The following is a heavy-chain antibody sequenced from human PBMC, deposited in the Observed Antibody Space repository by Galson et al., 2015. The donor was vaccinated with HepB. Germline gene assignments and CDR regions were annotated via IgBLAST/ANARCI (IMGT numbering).Heavy chain of an antibody. J-gene: IGHJ4*02. CDR1: GFSLTTSGVG. CDR3: ARWLVAAPVKGALDY. D-gene: IGHD2-15*01. V-gene: IGHV2-5*01. Sequence: PALVKPTQTLTLTCTFSGFSLTTSGVGVGWIRQPPGKALEWLSVIYWNDDQRYSPFMKSRLTITKDTFKNQVVLTMTNMDPVDTATYYCARWLVAAPVKGALDYWGQGTLVTVSS. CDR2: IYWNDDQ.